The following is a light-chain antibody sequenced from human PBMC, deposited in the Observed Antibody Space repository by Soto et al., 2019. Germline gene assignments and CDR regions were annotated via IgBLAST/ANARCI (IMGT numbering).Light chain of an antibody. V-gene: IGKV3-20*01. CDR1: QSVRSNC. CDR2: GAS. J-gene: IGKJ5*01. CDR3: QQYGSTPQT. Sequence: EIVLTQSPGTLSMSPGESATLSCRASQSVRSNCLAWYQQKPGQAPRLLIYGASNRATGIPDRFSGSGSGTDLTLTISRLEPEEFAVYYWQQYGSTPQTCGQGTRLDIE.